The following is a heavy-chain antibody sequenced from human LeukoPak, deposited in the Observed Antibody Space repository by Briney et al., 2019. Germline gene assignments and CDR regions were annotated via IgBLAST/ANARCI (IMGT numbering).Heavy chain of an antibody. J-gene: IGHJ4*02. Sequence: PGGSLRLSCAASGFTFSSYSMKWVRPAPGKGLGWGSSISSSSSYIYYADSVKGRFTISRDNAKNSLYLQMNSLRAEDTAVYYCAREAAYYDSSGYYVYWGQGTLVTVSS. CDR1: GFTFSSYS. CDR2: ISSSSSYI. CDR3: AREAAYYDSSGYYVY. V-gene: IGHV3-21*01. D-gene: IGHD3-22*01.